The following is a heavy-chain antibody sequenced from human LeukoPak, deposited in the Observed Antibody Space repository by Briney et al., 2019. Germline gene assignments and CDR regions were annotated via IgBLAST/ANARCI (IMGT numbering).Heavy chain of an antibody. D-gene: IGHD2-15*01. CDR1: GGSISSYY. Sequence: SETLSLTCTVSGGSISSYYWSWIRQPAGKGLEWVGRIYTSGSTNYSPSLKSRVTMSVDTSKNQFSLKLSSVTAADTAVYYCARVRLGGLNYYYYYMDVWGKGTTVTVSS. V-gene: IGHV4-4*07. CDR2: IYTSGST. J-gene: IGHJ6*03. CDR3: ARVRLGGLNYYYYYMDV.